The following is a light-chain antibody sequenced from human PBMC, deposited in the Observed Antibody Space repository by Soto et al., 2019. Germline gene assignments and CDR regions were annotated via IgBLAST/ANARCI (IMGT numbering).Light chain of an antibody. V-gene: IGKV3-15*01. J-gene: IGKJ2*01. CDR1: QSVSSN. CDR3: QQHDKLPFT. CDR2: GAY. Sequence: EIVMTQSPATLSVSPGERATLSCRASQSVSSNLAWYQQKPGQAPRLLSYGAYTRPTGIPARLSGSGSGTEFPRTISSLQSEAFEVYCCQQHDKLPFTFGRGTKLHIQ.